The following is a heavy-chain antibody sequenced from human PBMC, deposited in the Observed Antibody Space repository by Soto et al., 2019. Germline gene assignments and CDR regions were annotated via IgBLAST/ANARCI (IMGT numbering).Heavy chain of an antibody. CDR1: GITFSSYS. CDR3: AKYFSPPGEPDMYPTTLSCEY. Sequence: GGPLRLSCVASGITFSSYSTIWVRRTPRQGLEWLSVISENAVVKYYADSVKARSTISSDNTKKMLYLHMHTLRVEDRAVYYCAKYFSPPGEPDMYPTTLSCEYWGQATLPTVXS. CDR2: ISENAVVK. D-gene: IGHD1-26*01. J-gene: IGHJ4*02. V-gene: IGHV3-23*01.